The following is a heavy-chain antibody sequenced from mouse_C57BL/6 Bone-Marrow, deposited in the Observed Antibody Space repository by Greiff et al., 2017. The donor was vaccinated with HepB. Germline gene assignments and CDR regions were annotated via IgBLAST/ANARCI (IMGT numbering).Heavy chain of an antibody. Sequence: EVKVVESGGGLVKPGGSLKLSCAASGFNFSSYAMSWVRQTPEKRLEWVATISDGGSYTYYPDNVKGRITISRDNAKNNLYLQISHLKSEDTAMYYCTRVGDTLYYYAMDYWGQGTSVTVSS. CDR3: TRVGDTLYYYAMDY. V-gene: IGHV5-4*03. CDR1: GFNFSSYA. CDR2: ISDGGSYT. J-gene: IGHJ4*01. D-gene: IGHD2-13*01.